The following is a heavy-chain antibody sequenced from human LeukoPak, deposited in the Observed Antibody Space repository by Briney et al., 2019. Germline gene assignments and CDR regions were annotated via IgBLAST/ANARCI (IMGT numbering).Heavy chain of an antibody. V-gene: IGHV4-30-4*08. CDR2: IYYSGST. Sequence: WVRQPPGKGLEWIGYIYYSGSTYYNPSLKSRVTISVDTSKNQFSLKLSSVTAADTAVYYCASSSSGYYPLDYWGQGTLVTVSS. D-gene: IGHD3-22*01. J-gene: IGHJ4*02. CDR3: ASSSSGYYPLDY.